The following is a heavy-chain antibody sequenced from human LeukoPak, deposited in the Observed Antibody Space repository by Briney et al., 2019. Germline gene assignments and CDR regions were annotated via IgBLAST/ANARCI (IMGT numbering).Heavy chain of an antibody. D-gene: IGHD6-19*01. CDR3: ARDGTKYSSGY. V-gene: IGHV3-53*01. J-gene: IGHJ4*02. CDR1: GITVSSNY. Sequence: PGGSLRLSCAASGITVSSNYMSWVRQAPGKGLEWVSVIYSGGSTYYADSVKGRFTISRDNSKNTLYLQMNSLRAEDTAVYYCARDGTKYSSGYWGQGTLVTVSS. CDR2: IYSGGST.